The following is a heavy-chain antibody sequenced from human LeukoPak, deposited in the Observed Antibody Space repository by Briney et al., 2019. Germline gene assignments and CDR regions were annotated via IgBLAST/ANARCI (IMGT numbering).Heavy chain of an antibody. V-gene: IGHV3-64D*09. CDR3: VKDLRSDFMGVLSRYLSN. CDR1: GFTFSSFA. J-gene: IGHJ4*02. CDR2: ISRNGGST. Sequence: GGSLRLSCSASGFTFSSFAMHWVRQAPGKGLEYVAAISRNGGSTYYADSVKGRFTISRDNSKSTLYLQISSLRAEDTAVYLCVKDLRSDFMGVLSRYLSNWGQGTLVTVSS. D-gene: IGHD2/OR15-2a*01.